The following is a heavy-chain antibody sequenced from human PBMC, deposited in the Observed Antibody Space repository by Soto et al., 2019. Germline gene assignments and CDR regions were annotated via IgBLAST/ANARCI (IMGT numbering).Heavy chain of an antibody. CDR2: ISDSGRTI. CDR3: ARDLLHYDFWSGSSAYLYYGMDV. J-gene: IGHJ6*02. D-gene: IGHD3-3*01. V-gene: IGHV3-48*03. Sequence: GSLRLSCSASGFTFSSYEMNWVRQAPGKGLEWVSYISDSGRTIYYADSVKGRFTVSRDDAQNSVYLQMDSLRAEDTAVYYCARDLLHYDFWSGSSAYLYYGMDVWGPGNTVTVSS. CDR1: GFTFSSYE.